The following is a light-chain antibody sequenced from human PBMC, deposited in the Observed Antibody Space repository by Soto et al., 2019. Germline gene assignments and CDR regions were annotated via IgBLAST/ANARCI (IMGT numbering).Light chain of an antibody. V-gene: IGKV3-11*01. CDR1: ESVTNY. J-gene: IGKJ1*01. CDR3: QQYGTSPPWT. CDR2: DVS. Sequence: EIVLTQSPATLSLSPGERGTLSCMASESVTNYLAWYQQKPCQAPRLLVYDVSNRATGTPARFSGGGSGTDFTLTISNLEPEDFAVYYCQQYGTSPPWTFGQGTKVDIK.